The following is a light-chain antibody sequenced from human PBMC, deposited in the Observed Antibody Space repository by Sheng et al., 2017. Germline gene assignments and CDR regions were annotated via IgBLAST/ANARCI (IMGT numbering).Light chain of an antibody. CDR1: ELAK. Sequence: SYELTQPSSVSVSPGQTARITCSGDELAKTRWFQQKPGQAPVLVISQDNERPSGIPERVSGSSSGTTVTFTISGAQVEGEADYYCYSAADNNLGVFGRRDQADRP. V-gene: IGLV3-27*01. CDR3: YSAADNNLGV. CDR2: QDN. J-gene: IGLJ3*02.